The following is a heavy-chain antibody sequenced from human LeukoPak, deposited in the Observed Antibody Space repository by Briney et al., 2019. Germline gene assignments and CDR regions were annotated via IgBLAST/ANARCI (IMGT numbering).Heavy chain of an antibody. V-gene: IGHV3-33*01. CDR3: ARDSRIAARVNWFDP. CDR1: GFTFSSYG. D-gene: IGHD6-6*01. Sequence: GGSLSLSCAASGFTFSSYGMHWVRQAPGKGLEWVAVIWYDGSNKYYADSVKGRFTISRDNSKNTLYLQMNSLRAEDTAVYYCARDSRIAARVNWFDPWGQGTLVTVSS. J-gene: IGHJ5*02. CDR2: IWYDGSNK.